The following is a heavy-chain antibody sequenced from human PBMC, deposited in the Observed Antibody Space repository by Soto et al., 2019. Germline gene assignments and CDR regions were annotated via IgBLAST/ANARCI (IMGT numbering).Heavy chain of an antibody. CDR3: ARALSSAAGLYFDF. CDR2: IHTTDGT. J-gene: IGHJ4*02. CDR1: GGSISSYY. V-gene: IGHV4-4*07. D-gene: IGHD6-13*01. Sequence: PSETLSLTCTVSGGSISSYYLSWIRQPAGKGMEWIGRIHTTDGTNYNPSLKRRVTMSIDTSNNQFSLKLSSLTAADTAVYYCARALSSAAGLYFDFWGQGTLVTVS.